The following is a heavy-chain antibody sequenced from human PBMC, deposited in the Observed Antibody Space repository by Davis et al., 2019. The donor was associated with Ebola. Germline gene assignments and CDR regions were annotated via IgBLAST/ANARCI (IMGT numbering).Heavy chain of an antibody. CDR1: GFTFSSYA. Sequence: GESLKISCAASGFTFSSYAMSWVRQAPGKELEWVSAISGSGGSTYYADSVKGRFTISRDNSKNTLYLQMNSLRAEDTAVYYCARGGDSSGWYGLTDYWGQGTLVTVSS. V-gene: IGHV3-23*01. D-gene: IGHD6-19*01. CDR3: ARGGDSSGWYGLTDY. J-gene: IGHJ4*02. CDR2: ISGSGGST.